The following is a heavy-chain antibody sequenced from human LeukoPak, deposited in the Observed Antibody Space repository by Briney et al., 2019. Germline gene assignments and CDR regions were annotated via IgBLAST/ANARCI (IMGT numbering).Heavy chain of an antibody. V-gene: IGHV3-64D*09. CDR2: ISNNGGRI. CDR1: GFTFSTFA. J-gene: IGHJ4*02. D-gene: IGHD3-3*01. Sequence: PSGGSLRLSCSASGFTFSTFAMHWVRQAPGKGLDYVSGISNNGGRIYYADSVKGRFTISRDNSKNTLYLQISSLRAEDTALYYCVKLYYDFWSGSSGYFDYWGQGALVTVSS. CDR3: VKLYYDFWSGSSGYFDY.